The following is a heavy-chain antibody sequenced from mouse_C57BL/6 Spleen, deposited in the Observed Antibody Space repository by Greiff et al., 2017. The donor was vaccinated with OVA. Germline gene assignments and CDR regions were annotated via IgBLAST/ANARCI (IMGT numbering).Heavy chain of an antibody. J-gene: IGHJ4*01. CDR2: IDPSDSYT. Sequence: QVQLQQPGAELVRPGPSVKLSCKASGYTFTSYWMHWVKPRPGQGLEWIGVIDPSDSYTNYNQKFKGKATLTVDTSSSTAYMQLSSLTSEDSAVYYCARRGDGYSLDAMDYWGQGTSVTVSS. V-gene: IGHV1-59*01. D-gene: IGHD2-3*01. CDR3: ARRGDGYSLDAMDY. CDR1: GYTFTSYW.